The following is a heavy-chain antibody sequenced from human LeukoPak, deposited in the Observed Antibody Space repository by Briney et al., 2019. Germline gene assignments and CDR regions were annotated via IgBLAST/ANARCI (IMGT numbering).Heavy chain of an antibody. CDR3: ARGSESSGFPYFFDY. Sequence: SETLSLTCTVYGGSFSGFYWTWIRQTTGKGLEGIGEINYTGSTNYNPSLKSRVTISIDTSKNQFSLKLKSVTAADTAVYFCARGSESSGFPYFFDYWGQGSLVTVSS. J-gene: IGHJ4*02. D-gene: IGHD3-22*01. CDR1: GGSFSGFY. CDR2: INYTGST. V-gene: IGHV4-34*01.